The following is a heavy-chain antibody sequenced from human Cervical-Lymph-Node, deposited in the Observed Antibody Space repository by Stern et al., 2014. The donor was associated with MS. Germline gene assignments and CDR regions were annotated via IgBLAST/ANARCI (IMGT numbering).Heavy chain of an antibody. Sequence: QMQLVQSGAEVKKPGASVKVSCKASGYTFTDYYMHWVRQAPGQGLEWMGWINPNSGGTNYVQKFQGWVTMTRDTSLSTAYMDLSRLRSDDTAVYYCARGRRSSGWSPPDAFDIWGQGTMVTVSS. J-gene: IGHJ3*02. V-gene: IGHV1-2*04. CDR2: INPNSGGT. D-gene: IGHD6-19*01. CDR1: GYTFTDYY. CDR3: ARGRRSSGWSPPDAFDI.